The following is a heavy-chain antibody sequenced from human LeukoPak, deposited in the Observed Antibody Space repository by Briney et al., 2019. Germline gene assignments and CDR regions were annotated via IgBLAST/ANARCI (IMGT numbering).Heavy chain of an antibody. J-gene: IGHJ6*03. V-gene: IGHV3-66*02. CDR3: ARFAARTGKLSDYYYYMDV. CDR2: IYSGGST. CDR1: GFTVSRNY. D-gene: IGHD6-6*01. Sequence: GGSLRLSCAASGFTVSRNYMSWVREAPGGGVEWVSLIYSGGSTYNADSVKGRFTISRDNSKNTLYLQMNSLRAEDTAVYYCARFAARTGKLSDYYYYMDVWGKGTTVTVSS.